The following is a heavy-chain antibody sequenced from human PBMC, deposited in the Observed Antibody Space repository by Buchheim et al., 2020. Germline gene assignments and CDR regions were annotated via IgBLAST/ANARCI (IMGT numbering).Heavy chain of an antibody. V-gene: IGHV3-48*03. J-gene: IGHJ4*02. Sequence: EVQLVESGGGLVQPGGSLRLSCAASGFSFSRYEMNWVRQAPGKGLEWIAYISGDGSVIHYANSVKGRFSISRDNAQHSLFLQMNSLRDADTATYYCAKTALVYGDYENYFDYWGQGAL. CDR1: GFSFSRYE. CDR2: ISGDGSVI. D-gene: IGHD4-17*01. CDR3: AKTALVYGDYENYFDY.